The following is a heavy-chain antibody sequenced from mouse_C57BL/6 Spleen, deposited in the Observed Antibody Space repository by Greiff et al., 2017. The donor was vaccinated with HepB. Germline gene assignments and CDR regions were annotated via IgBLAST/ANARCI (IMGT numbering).Heavy chain of an antibody. V-gene: IGHV5-17*01. J-gene: IGHJ3*01. CDR3: ARYYCSWFAY. CDR2: ISSGSSTI. D-gene: IGHD1-1*01. CDR1: GFTFSDYG. Sequence: EVKLVESGGGLVKPGGSLKLSCAASGFTFSDYGMHWVRQAPEKGLEWVAYISSGSSTIYYADTVKGRFTISRDNAKNTLFLQMTGLRSEDTAMYYCARYYCSWFAYWGQGTLVTVSA.